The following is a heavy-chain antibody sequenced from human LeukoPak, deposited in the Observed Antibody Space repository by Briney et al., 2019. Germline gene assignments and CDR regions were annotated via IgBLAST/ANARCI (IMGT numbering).Heavy chain of an antibody. J-gene: IGHJ4*02. CDR3: ARGGRLGY. Sequence: GGSLRLSCAGSGFTFSSYEMNWVRQAPGKGLEWVSKISSSGSAIYYADSVKGRFTISRDNAKSTLYLQMNSLRAEDTAVYYCARGGRLGYWGQGTLVTVST. CDR1: GFTFSSYE. CDR2: ISSSGSAI. V-gene: IGHV3-48*03.